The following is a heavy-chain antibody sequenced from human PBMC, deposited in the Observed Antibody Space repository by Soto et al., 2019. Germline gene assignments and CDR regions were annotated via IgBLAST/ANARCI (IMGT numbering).Heavy chain of an antibody. J-gene: IGHJ5*02. CDR2: IIHSGST. CDR1: GGSFSNYY. D-gene: IGHD3-10*01. Sequence: SETLSLTCAVFGGSFSNYYWNWIRQPPGKGLEWIGEIIHSGSTNYNPSLKSRVTISVETSKSQFSLKLSSVTAADTAVYYCASGRRISLGSNWFDPWGQGTLVTVSA. V-gene: IGHV4-34*12. CDR3: ASGRRISLGSNWFDP.